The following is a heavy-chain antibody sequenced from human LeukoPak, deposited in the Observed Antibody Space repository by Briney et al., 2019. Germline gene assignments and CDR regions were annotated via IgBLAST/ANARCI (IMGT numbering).Heavy chain of an antibody. CDR3: ITLRSYYDSSGYDY. V-gene: IGHV3-15*01. J-gene: IGHJ4*02. D-gene: IGHD3-22*01. CDR1: GFTFRNAW. Sequence: GGSLRLSCAASGFTFRNAWMSWVRQAPGKGLEWVGRIKSKTDGGTTDYAAPVKGRFTISRDDSKNALYLQMNSLKTEDTAVYYCITLRSYYDSSGYDYWGQGTLVTVSS. CDR2: IKSKTDGGTT.